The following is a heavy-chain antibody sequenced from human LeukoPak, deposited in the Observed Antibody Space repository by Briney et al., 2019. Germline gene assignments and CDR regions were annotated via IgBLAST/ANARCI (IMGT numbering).Heavy chain of an antibody. D-gene: IGHD4-17*01. CDR3: TSRTATTDTRGNSVDY. CDR1: GFTFSSYA. CDR2: IRSKANSYAT. V-gene: IGHV3-73*01. Sequence: PGRSLRLSCAASGFTFSSYAMHWVRQASGKGLEWVGRIRSKANSYATAYAASVKGRFTISRDDSKNTAYLQMNSLKTEDTAVYYCTSRTATTDTRGNSVDYWGQGTLVTVSS. J-gene: IGHJ4*02.